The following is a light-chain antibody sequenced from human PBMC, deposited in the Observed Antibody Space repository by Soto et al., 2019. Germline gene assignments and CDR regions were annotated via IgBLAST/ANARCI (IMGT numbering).Light chain of an antibody. CDR3: XXFGSSWLT. CDR1: QSIGSSX. V-gene: IGKV3-20*01. Sequence: ENVLTQSPGTLSLSPGERATLSCRASQSIGSSXFAWYQQKPGHAPRLIIHGTSNRATGIPDRFSGSGSGXDXXXXXXXXXXEDFAVYYCXXFGSSWLTFGQGTKVEIK. CDR2: GTS. J-gene: IGKJ1*01.